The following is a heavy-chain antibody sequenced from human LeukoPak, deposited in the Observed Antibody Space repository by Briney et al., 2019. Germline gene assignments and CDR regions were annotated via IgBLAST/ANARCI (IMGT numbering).Heavy chain of an antibody. CDR1: GGTFSSYA. CDR2: TIPIFGTA. J-gene: IGHJ4*02. V-gene: IGHV1-69*13. Sequence: ASVKVSCKASGGTFSSYAISWVRQAPGQGLEWMGGTIPIFGTANYAQKFQGRVTITADESTSTAYMELSSLRSEDTAVYYCARNDYGDYYPDYWGQGTLVTVSS. CDR3: ARNDYGDYYPDY. D-gene: IGHD4-17*01.